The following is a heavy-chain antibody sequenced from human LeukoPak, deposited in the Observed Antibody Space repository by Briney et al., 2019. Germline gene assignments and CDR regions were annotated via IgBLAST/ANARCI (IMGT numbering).Heavy chain of an antibody. CDR2: IKQDGSEK. V-gene: IGHV3-7*01. CDR3: ARECCSSSSCFPDY. Sequence: GGSLRLSCAASGFTFSSYWMTWVRQAPGKGLEWVANIKQDGSEKSYVDSVKGRFTISRDNAKNSLYLQMNSLRAEDTAVYYCARECCSSSSCFPDYWGQGTLVPVSS. J-gene: IGHJ4*02. CDR1: GFTFSSYW. D-gene: IGHD2-2*01.